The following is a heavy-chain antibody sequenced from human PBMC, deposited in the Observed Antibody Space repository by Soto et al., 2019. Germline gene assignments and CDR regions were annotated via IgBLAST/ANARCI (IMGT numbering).Heavy chain of an antibody. CDR1: GGSFSGYY. CDR2: INHSGNT. V-gene: IGHV4-34*01. Sequence: PSESLSLTCAVYGGSFSGYYWSWIRQPPGKGLEWIGEINHSGNTNYNPSLKSRVTISVDKSKNQFSLKLSSVTAADTAVYYCASQGLPYFDWSPTPLYYMDVWGKGTTVNVSS. CDR3: ASQGLPYFDWSPTPLYYMDV. J-gene: IGHJ6*03. D-gene: IGHD3-9*01.